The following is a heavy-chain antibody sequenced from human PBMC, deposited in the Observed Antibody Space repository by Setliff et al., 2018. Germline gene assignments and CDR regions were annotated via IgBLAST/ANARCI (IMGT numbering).Heavy chain of an antibody. D-gene: IGHD1-26*01. V-gene: IGHV4-59*01. Sequence: PSETLSLTCSVSGASISSNYWSWIRQSPGKGLEWIGYLYYNGTTRFGPSLKSRATISLDTSRNQFSLRLTSVTAADTAVYYCARDNTIVGATDYWGQGALVTVSS. J-gene: IGHJ4*02. CDR2: LYYNGTT. CDR1: GASISSNY. CDR3: ARDNTIVGATDY.